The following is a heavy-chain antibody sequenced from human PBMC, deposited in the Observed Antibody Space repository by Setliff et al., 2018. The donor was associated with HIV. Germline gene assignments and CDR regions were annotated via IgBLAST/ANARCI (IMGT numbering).Heavy chain of an antibody. V-gene: IGHV4-61*02. CDR3: ARVSMVRGVIHYYNYGMDV. J-gene: IGHJ6*02. CDR1: GDSISSDSFF. Sequence: SETLSLTCTASGDSISSDSFFWSWIRQPAGKGLEWIGRIYTSGGTNYNPSLKSRVTISIDTSKNQFSVKLTSVTAADTAVYYCARVSMVRGVIHYYNYGMDVWGQGTTVTVSS. CDR2: IYTSGGT. D-gene: IGHD3-10*01.